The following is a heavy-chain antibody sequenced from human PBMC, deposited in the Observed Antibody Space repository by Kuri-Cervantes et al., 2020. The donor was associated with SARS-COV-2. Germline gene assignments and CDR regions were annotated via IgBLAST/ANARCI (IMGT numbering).Heavy chain of an antibody. Sequence: SETLSLTCSVSGGSINNYYWSWIRQLPGKGLEWIGYFYSSGITNYDPSLKTRVTISADTSKNQLSLKLTSVTAADPAVYYCARDNILFSGSGFDSWGPGALVTVSS. CDR3: ARDNILFSGSGFDS. CDR2: FYSSGIT. CDR1: GGSINNYY. V-gene: IGHV4-59*01. D-gene: IGHD1-26*01. J-gene: IGHJ4*02.